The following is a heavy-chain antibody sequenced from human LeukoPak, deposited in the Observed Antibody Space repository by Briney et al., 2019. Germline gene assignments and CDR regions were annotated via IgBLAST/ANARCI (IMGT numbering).Heavy chain of an antibody. CDR1: GFTFNTYS. CDR3: ASLITYYDFWSGYY. J-gene: IGHJ4*02. Sequence: HGGSLRLSCAASGFTFNTYSMNWVRQAPGKGLEWVSSISSSSSYIYYADSVKGRFTISRDNAKNSLYLQMNSLRAEDTAVYYCASLITYYDFWSGYYWGQGTLVTVSS. V-gene: IGHV3-21*01. D-gene: IGHD3-3*01. CDR2: ISSSSSYI.